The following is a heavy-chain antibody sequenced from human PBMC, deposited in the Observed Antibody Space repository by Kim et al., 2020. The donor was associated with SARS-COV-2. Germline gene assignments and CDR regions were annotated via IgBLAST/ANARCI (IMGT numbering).Heavy chain of an antibody. CDR3: AKDLTYYYDSSGSEDDY. J-gene: IGHJ4*02. V-gene: IGHV3-23*01. D-gene: IGHD3-22*01. Sequence: VKRRFTIARDNSKNTLYLKMNSLRAEDTAVYYCAKDLTYYYDSSGSEDDYWGQGTLVTVSS.